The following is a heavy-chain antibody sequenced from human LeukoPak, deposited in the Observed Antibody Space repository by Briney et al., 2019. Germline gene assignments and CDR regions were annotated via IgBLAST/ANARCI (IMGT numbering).Heavy chain of an antibody. CDR2: IYYSGST. CDR1: GGSISGSSYY. CDR3: ASNRAYCSGGSCYSWFDP. J-gene: IGHJ5*02. V-gene: IGHV4-39*07. D-gene: IGHD2-15*01. Sequence: PSETLSLTCTVSGGSISGSSYYWGWIRQPPGKGLEWIGSIYYSGSTYYNPSLKSRVTISVDTSKSQFSLKLNSVTAADTAVYYCASNRAYCSGGSCYSWFDPWGQGTLVTVSS.